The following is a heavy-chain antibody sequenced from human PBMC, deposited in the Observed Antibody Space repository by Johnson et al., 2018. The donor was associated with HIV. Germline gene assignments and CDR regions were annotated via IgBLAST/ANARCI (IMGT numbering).Heavy chain of an antibody. CDR3: ARYFGLVIYDAFDI. D-gene: IGHD3-3*01. Sequence: VQLVESGGGVVRPGGSLRLSCAASGFTFDDYGMSWVRQAPGKGLEWVSGITWNGGSIGYAASVKGRFTISRDNAKKSLYLQMNILRAEDTALYYCARYFGLVIYDAFDIWGQGTMVTVSS. V-gene: IGHV3-20*04. CDR1: GFTFDDYG. J-gene: IGHJ3*02. CDR2: ITWNGGSI.